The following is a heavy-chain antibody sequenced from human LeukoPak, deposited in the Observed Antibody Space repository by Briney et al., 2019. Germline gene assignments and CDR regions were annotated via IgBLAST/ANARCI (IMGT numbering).Heavy chain of an antibody. CDR2: ISYDGSNK. V-gene: IGHV3-30*04. Sequence: PGRSLRLSCAASGFTFSTYAMHWVRQAPGKGLEWVAVISYDGSNKYYADSVKGRFTISRDNSKNTLYLQMNSLRAEDTAVYYCARLTKQLVLRVGYGMDVWGQGTTVTVSS. J-gene: IGHJ6*02. D-gene: IGHD6-13*01. CDR3: ARLTKQLVLRVGYGMDV. CDR1: GFTFSTYA.